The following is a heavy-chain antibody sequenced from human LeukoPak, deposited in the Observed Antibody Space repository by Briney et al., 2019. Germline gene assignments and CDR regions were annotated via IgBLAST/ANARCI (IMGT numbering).Heavy chain of an antibody. V-gene: IGHV5-10-1*01. J-gene: IGHJ3*02. CDR2: IDPSDSYT. D-gene: IGHD2-21*02. Sequence: GESLKISCKGSGYSFPIYWISWVRQMPGKGLEWMGRIDPSDSYTNYSPSSQGHVTISADESISTAYLQWSSLRASDTAMYYCARPYCGGDCPPGFDAFDIWGQGTMVTVSS. CDR3: ARPYCGGDCPPGFDAFDI. CDR1: GYSFPIYW.